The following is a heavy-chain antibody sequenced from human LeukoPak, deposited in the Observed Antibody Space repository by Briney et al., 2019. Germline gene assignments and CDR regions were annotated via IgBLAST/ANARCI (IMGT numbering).Heavy chain of an antibody. CDR1: GGSFSGYY. Sequence: SETLSLTCAVYGGSFSGYYWSWIRQPPGKGLEWIGEINHSGSTYYNPPLKSRVTMSVDTSKNQFSVKLSSVTAADTAVYYCARHTRSCSGSNCYSGWFDPWGQGTLVTVSS. CDR3: ARHTRSCSGSNCYSGWFDP. V-gene: IGHV4-34*01. CDR2: INHSGST. D-gene: IGHD2-15*01. J-gene: IGHJ5*02.